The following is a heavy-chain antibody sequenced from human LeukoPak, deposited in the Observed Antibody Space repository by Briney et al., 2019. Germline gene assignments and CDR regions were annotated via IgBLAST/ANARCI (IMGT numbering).Heavy chain of an antibody. CDR1: GFTFSNAW. D-gene: IGHD5-24*01. Sequence: KPGGSLRLSCAASGFTFSNAWMSWVRQAPGKGLEWVGRIKSKTDGGTTDYAAPVKGRFTISRDDSKNTAYLQMNSLKTEDTAVYYCTRREMATTPHFDYWGQGTLVTVSS. CDR3: TRREMATTPHFDY. CDR2: IKSKTDGGTT. J-gene: IGHJ4*02. V-gene: IGHV3-15*01.